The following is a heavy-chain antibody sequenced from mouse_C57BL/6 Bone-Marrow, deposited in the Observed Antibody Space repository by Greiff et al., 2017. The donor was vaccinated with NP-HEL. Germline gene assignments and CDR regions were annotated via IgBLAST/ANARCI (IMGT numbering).Heavy chain of an antibody. CDR3: ARHGGLPAWFAY. V-gene: IGHV5-6*01. Sequence: EVMLVESGGDLVKPGGSLKLSCAASGFTFSSYGMSWVRQTPDKRLAWVATISSGGSYTYYPDSVKGRFTISRDNAKNTLYLQMSSLKSEDTAMYYCARHGGLPAWFAYWGQGTLVTVSA. CDR1: GFTFSSYG. J-gene: IGHJ3*01. CDR2: ISSGGSYT.